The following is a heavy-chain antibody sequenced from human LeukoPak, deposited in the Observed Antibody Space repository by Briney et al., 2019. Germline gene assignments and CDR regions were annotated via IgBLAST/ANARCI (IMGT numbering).Heavy chain of an antibody. Sequence: SETLSLTCTVSGGSINNFYWSWIRQPPGKGLEWIGYIFYSGSTNYNPSLESRVTISIDTSKNLFSLKVNSLTTADTAVYYCARTGYYASGSSYYYGMDVWGQGTTVTVSS. CDR2: IFYSGST. V-gene: IGHV4-59*08. J-gene: IGHJ6*02. CDR3: ARTGYYASGSSYYYGMDV. D-gene: IGHD3-10*01. CDR1: GGSINNFY.